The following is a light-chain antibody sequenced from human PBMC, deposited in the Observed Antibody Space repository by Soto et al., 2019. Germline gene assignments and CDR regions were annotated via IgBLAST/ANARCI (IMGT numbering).Light chain of an antibody. CDR3: CSYAGSNNRV. J-gene: IGLJ1*01. CDR2: EVS. Sequence: QSVLTQPPSASASPGQSVTISCTGTSSDVGGYNYVSWYQHHPGKAPKLMIFEVSKRPSGVPDRFSGSKSDNTASLTVSGLQAEDEADYFCCSYAGSNNRVFGTGTKSPS. V-gene: IGLV2-8*01. CDR1: SSDVGGYNY.